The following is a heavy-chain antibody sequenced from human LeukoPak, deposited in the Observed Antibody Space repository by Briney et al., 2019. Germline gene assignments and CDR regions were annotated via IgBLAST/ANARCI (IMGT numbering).Heavy chain of an antibody. V-gene: IGHV3-30*02. D-gene: IGHD5-12*01. J-gene: IGHJ4*02. CDR3: AKETRGSYSDY. CDR2: ISYDGSNR. Sequence: GGALRLSCASSGFTFSSSGMHWVRQAPGKGLEWVAFISYDGSNRYYADSVKGRFTISRDNSKNTLYLQMNSLRAEDTAVYYCAKETRGSYSDYWGQGTLVTVSS. CDR1: GFTFSSSG.